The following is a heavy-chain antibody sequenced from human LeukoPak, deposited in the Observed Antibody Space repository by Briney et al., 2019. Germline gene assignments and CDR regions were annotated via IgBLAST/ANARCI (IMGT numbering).Heavy chain of an antibody. Sequence: GGSLRLSCAASGFTFSSYWMHWVRQAPGKGLVWVSRIKSDGSTNYADSVKGRFTISRGNAKNTVSLQMNSLRAEDTGVYYCARAPSEIGGYYPEYFRHWGQGTLVAVSS. D-gene: IGHD3-22*01. CDR2: IKSDGST. J-gene: IGHJ1*01. CDR3: ARAPSEIGGYYPEYFRH. V-gene: IGHV3-74*01. CDR1: GFTFSSYW.